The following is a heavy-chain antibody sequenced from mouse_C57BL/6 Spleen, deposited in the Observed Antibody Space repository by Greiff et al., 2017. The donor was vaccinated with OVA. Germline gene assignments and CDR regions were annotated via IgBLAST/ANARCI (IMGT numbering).Heavy chain of an antibody. CDR3: ARAAYDYDAWFAY. Sequence: EVQLQQSGPELVKPGASVKISCKASGYSFTGYYMNWVKQSPEKSLEWIGEINPSTGGTTYNQKFKAKATLTVDKSSSTAYMQLKSLTSEDSAVYYCARAAYDYDAWFAYWGQGTLVTVSA. D-gene: IGHD2-4*01. J-gene: IGHJ3*01. CDR2: INPSTGGT. V-gene: IGHV1-42*01. CDR1: GYSFTGYY.